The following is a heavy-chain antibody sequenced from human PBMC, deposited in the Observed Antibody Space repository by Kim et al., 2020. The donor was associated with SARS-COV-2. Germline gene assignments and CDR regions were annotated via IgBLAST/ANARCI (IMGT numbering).Heavy chain of an antibody. J-gene: IGHJ6*02. CDR2: ISYDGSNK. Sequence: GGSLRLSCAASGFTFSNYSMHWVRQAPGKGLEWVAVISYDGSNKYYADSVKGRFTISRDNSKNTLYLQMNSLRTEHTAVYYCASEPREGIYYYGMAVWG. CDR1: GFTFSNYS. V-gene: IGHV3-30*04. CDR3: ASEPREGIYYYGMAV.